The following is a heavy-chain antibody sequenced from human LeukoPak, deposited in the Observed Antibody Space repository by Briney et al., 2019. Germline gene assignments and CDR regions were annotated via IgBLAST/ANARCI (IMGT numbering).Heavy chain of an antibody. CDR2: ISGSGGST. CDR3: ARDRPYGGKGDFDY. V-gene: IGHV3-23*01. D-gene: IGHD4-23*01. CDR1: GFTFSSYG. J-gene: IGHJ4*02. Sequence: PGGSLRLSCAASGFTFSSYGMSWVRQAPGKGLEWVSAISGSGGSTYYADSVKGRFTISRDNSKNTLYLQMNSLRAEDTAVYYCARDRPYGGKGDFDYWGQGTLVTVSS.